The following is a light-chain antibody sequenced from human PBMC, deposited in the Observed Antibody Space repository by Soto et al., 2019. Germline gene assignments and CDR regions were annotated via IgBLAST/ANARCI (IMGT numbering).Light chain of an antibody. J-gene: IGKJ5*01. Sequence: LVCSASGAHLYFSPGERASLFCRASQVLXKYLFLYRPKPGQAPRLIIXGAANRATGIPARFSGSGSGTDFTLTISSLKPEHVAVSYCQQRGKRPTCTFGQGT. CDR1: QVLXKY. CDR3: QQRGKRPTCT. V-gene: IGKV3-11*01. CDR2: GAA.